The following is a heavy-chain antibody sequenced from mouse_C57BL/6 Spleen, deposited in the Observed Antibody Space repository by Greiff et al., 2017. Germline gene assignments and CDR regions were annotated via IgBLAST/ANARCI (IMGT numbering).Heavy chain of an antibody. CDR3: ARPYAGSKNSYWYFAV. J-gene: IGHJ1*03. D-gene: IGHD1-1*01. CDR1: GFNIKDYY. V-gene: IGHV14-2*01. Sequence: VQLQQSGAELVKPGASVKLSCTASGFNIKDYYMHWVKQRTEQGLEWIGRIDPEDGETKYAPKFQGKATIPAHTSSNTAYLQLSILTSEDTAVYYCARPYAGSKNSYWYFAVWGTGTTVTVSS. CDR2: IDPEDGET.